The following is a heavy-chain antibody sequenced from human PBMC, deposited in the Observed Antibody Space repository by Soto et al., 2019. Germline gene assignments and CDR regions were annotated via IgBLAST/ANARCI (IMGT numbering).Heavy chain of an antibody. V-gene: IGHV1-18*01. CDR3: ARDPPPPDY. CDR2: VSAYNGNT. Sequence: QVQLVQSGAEVKKPGASVKVSCKASGYTFASYAISWMRQAPGQGLEWMGWVSAYNGNTNYAQKPQGRGTMTTDTPPSTAYMELRSLRSGDTAVYYCARDPPPPDYWGQGTLVTASS. J-gene: IGHJ4*02. CDR1: GYTFASYA.